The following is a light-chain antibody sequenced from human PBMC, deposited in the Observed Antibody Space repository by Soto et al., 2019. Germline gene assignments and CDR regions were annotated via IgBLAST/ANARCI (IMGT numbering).Light chain of an antibody. CDR1: SSYVVGYNY. CDR2: EVS. J-gene: IGLJ3*02. V-gene: IGLV2-14*03. Sequence: VLTQPASVSRSPGQSITISCTGTSSYVVGYNYVSWFKQHPGKAPKLKIYEVSNRPCGVSNRFSGSKSGYTASLTISELQDEDEAYYYCTLFTRSXTWVFGG. CDR3: TLFTRSXTWV.